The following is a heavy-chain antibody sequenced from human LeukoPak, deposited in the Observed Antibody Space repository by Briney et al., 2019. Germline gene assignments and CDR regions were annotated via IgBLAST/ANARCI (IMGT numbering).Heavy chain of an antibody. CDR1: GFTFSSFE. CDR2: ITSSASTI. CDR3: ASEVSVGATPFDY. V-gene: IGHV3-48*03. Sequence: GGSLRLSCAASGFTFSSFEMNWVRQAPGKGLEWVSYITSSASTIYYAESVKGRFTISRDNAKNSLFLQMNSLRAEDTAVYYCASEVSVGATPFDYWGQGTLVTVSS. D-gene: IGHD1-26*01. J-gene: IGHJ4*02.